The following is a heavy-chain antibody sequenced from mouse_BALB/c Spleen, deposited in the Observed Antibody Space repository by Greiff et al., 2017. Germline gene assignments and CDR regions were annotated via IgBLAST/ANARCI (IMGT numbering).Heavy chain of an antibody. CDR1: GFTFSSFG. CDR3: ARQEDGNAWFAY. J-gene: IGHJ3*01. Sequence: EVNVVESGGGLVQPGGSRKLSCAASGFTFSSFGMHWVRQAPEKGLEWVAYISSGSSTIYYADTVKGRFTISRDNPKNTLFLQMTSLRSEDTAMYYCARQEDGNAWFAYWGQGTLVTVSA. V-gene: IGHV5-17*02. D-gene: IGHD2-1*01. CDR2: ISSGSSTI.